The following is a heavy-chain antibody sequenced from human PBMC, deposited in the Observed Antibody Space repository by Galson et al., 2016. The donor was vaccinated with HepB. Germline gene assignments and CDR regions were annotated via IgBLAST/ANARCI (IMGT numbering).Heavy chain of an antibody. V-gene: IGHV3-66*01. D-gene: IGHD2-15*01. CDR2: IYSGGST. CDR1: GFTFSTYN. Sequence: SLRLSCAASGFTFSTYNMNWVRLAPGKGLEWVSLIYSGGSTYYADSVKGRFTISRDSSKNTLYLQVYSLRAEDTAVYYCARNRHCSGGSCYGAWGQGTLVTVSS. CDR3: ARNRHCSGGSCYGA. J-gene: IGHJ5*02.